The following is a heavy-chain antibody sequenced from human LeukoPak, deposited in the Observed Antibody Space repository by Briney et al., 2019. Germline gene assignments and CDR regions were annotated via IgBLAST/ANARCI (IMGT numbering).Heavy chain of an antibody. CDR3: ATRAGVTMGGTMADF. V-gene: IGHV3-23*01. CDR1: RFTFSDHS. D-gene: IGHD3-3*01. J-gene: IGHJ4*02. CDR2: ISGSGDNT. Sequence: GGSLRLSCAASRFTFSDHSLSWVRQTPGQRLEWVSRISGSGDNTFYADSVRGRFTISRDNSKNTLYLQMNSLRVEDTALYYCATRAGVTMGGTMADFWGQGTLVTVSS.